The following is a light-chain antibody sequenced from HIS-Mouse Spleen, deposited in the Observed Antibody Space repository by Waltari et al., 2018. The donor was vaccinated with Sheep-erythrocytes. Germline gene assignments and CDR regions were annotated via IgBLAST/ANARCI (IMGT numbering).Light chain of an antibody. Sequence: QSALTQPRSVSGSPGQSVTISCTGTSSEVGGYHYVARYQQHPGNAPKLMIYDVSKRPSGVPDRFSGSKSGNTASLTISGLQAEDEADYYCCSYAGSYNHVFATGTKVTVL. CDR1: SSEVGGYHY. J-gene: IGLJ1*01. CDR3: CSYAGSYNHV. V-gene: IGLV2-11*01. CDR2: DVS.